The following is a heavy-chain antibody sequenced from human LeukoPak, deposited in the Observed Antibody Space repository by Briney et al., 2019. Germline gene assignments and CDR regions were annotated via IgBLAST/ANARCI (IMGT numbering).Heavy chain of an antibody. J-gene: IGHJ3*02. CDR2: ISGSGGST. CDR1: GFTFSSYA. CDR3: AKDQSEMDYYDSSDDAFDI. Sequence: QTGGSLRLSCAASGFTFSSYAMSWVRQAPGKGLEWVSAISGSGGSTYYADPVKGRFTISRDNSKNTLYLQMNSLRAEDTAVYYCAKDQSEMDYYDSSDDAFDIWGQGTMVTVSS. V-gene: IGHV3-23*01. D-gene: IGHD3-22*01.